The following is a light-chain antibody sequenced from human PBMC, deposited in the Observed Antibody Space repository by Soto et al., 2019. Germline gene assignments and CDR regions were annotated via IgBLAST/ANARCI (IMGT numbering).Light chain of an antibody. CDR2: EAY. V-gene: IGKV1-39*01. CDR1: QSMSSY. J-gene: IGKJ3*01. CDR3: HHRYSKPPYN. Sequence: DIQMTQSPSPLSASVGDRVYITCRTSQSMSSYLNWYQAKPGKAPKLLIHEAYSLESGVPSRFRGSGSETDFTLTISSLPPEDSATYYCHHRYSKPPYNVGPGSRV.